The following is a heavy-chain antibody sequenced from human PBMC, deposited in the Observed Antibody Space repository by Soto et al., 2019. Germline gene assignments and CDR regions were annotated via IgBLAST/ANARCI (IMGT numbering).Heavy chain of an antibody. D-gene: IGHD3-22*01. J-gene: IGHJ3*02. CDR1: GGSISSYY. CDR3: ARGVADLTYYYDKRGFDAIDI. Sequence: PSETLSLTCTVSGGSISSYYWSWIRQPPGKGLEWIGYIYYSGSTNYNPSLKSRVTISVDTSKNQFSLKLSSVTAADTAVYYCARGVADLTYYYDKRGFDAIDIRGQGTMVTVSS. V-gene: IGHV4-59*01. CDR2: IYYSGST.